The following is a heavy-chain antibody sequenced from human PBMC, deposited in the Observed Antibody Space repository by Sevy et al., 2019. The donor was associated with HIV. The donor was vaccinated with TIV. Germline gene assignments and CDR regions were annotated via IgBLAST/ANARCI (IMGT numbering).Heavy chain of an antibody. CDR1: GFTFSSYA. CDR2: ISYDGSNK. CDR3: AGDRRITMIVVVTETIDY. D-gene: IGHD3-22*01. Sequence: GGSLRLSCAASGFTFSSYAMHWVRQAPGKGLEWVAVISYDGSNKYYGDSVKGRFTISRDNSKNTLYRQMNSLRAEDTAVYYCAGDRRITMIVVVTETIDYWGQGTLVTVSS. J-gene: IGHJ4*02. V-gene: IGHV3-30*04.